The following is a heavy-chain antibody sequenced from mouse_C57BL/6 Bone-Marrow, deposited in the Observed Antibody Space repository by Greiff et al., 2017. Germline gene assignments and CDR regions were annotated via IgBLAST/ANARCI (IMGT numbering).Heavy chain of an antibody. CDR2: IDPSDSYT. V-gene: IGHV1-69*01. CDR3: ARKRTSHAFAY. J-gene: IGHJ3*01. D-gene: IGHD3-3*01. CDR1: GYTFTSYW. Sequence: VQLQQPGAELVMPGASVKLSCKASGYTFTSYWMHWVKQRPGQGLEWIGEIDPSDSYTNYNQKFKGKSTLSVDKSSSTAYLQLSSLTSEDSAVYYCARKRTSHAFAYWGQGTLVTVSA.